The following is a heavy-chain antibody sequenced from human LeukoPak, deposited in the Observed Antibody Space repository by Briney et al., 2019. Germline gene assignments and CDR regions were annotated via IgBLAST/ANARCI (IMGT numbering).Heavy chain of an antibody. CDR2: IWSDGTNK. Sequence: PGGSLRLSCAASGFTFSHYGMHWVRQAPGKGLEWVAVIWSDGTNKYYADSVKGRFTIYRDDSQNRVFLQMNSLRAEDTALYYCAKDAQRGFDYSNSLEYWGQGAPVSVSS. CDR3: AKDAQRGFDYSNSLEY. J-gene: IGHJ4*02. CDR1: GFTFSHYG. V-gene: IGHV3-33*06. D-gene: IGHD4-11*01.